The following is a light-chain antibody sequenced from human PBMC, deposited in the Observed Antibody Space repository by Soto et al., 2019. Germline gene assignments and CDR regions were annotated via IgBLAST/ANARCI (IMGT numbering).Light chain of an antibody. V-gene: IGLV3-1*01. Sequence: SYELTQPPSVSVSPGQTASITCSGDKLGDKYACWYQQKPGQSPVLVIYQDSKRPSGIPERFSGSNSGNTATLTISGTQAMDEADYYGQAWDSSTVGYVFGTGTKLTVL. CDR2: QDS. J-gene: IGLJ1*01. CDR1: KLGDKY. CDR3: QAWDSSTVGYV.